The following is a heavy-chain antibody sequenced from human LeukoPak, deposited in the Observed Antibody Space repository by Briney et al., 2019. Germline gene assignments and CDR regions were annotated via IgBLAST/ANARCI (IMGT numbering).Heavy chain of an antibody. J-gene: IGHJ4*02. CDR3: ARGPITTRSHFDY. CDR2: IIPIFATA. D-gene: IGHD3-22*01. Sequence: SVKVSCKASGGTFSSYAISWVRQAPGQGLEWMGGIIPIFATANYAQKFQGRVTITADESTSTAYMELSSLRSEDTAVYYRARGPITTRSHFDYWGQGTLVTVSS. V-gene: IGHV1-69*13. CDR1: GGTFSSYA.